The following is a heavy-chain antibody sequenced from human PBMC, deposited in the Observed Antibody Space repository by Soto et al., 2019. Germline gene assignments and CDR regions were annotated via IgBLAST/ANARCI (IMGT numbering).Heavy chain of an antibody. V-gene: IGHV3-48*02. D-gene: IGHD3-3*01. CDR3: ATPVVRFLEWTTDY. J-gene: IGHJ4*02. CDR1: GFTFSSYS. CDR2: ITNGGTTI. Sequence: GGSLRLSCAASGFTFSSYSMKWFRQAPGKGLEWISYITNGGTTIYYADSVKGRFTISRDNAKNSLYLHMNSLRDDDTAVYYWATPVVRFLEWTTDYWGQGTRGTVSS.